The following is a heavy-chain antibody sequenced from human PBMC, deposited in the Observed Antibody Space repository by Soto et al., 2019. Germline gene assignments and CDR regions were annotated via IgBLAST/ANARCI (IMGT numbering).Heavy chain of an antibody. CDR1: GGTFSSYA. D-gene: IGHD2-2*01. CDR3: AREEDRYCSSTSCYFDY. CDR2: IIPIFGTA. J-gene: IGHJ4*03. Sequence: GASVKVSCKASGGTFSSYAISWVRQAPGQGLEWMGGIIPIFGTANYAQKFQGRVTITADESTSTAYMELSSLRSEDTAVYYCAREEDRYCSSTSCYFDYWGQGTTVTVSS. V-gene: IGHV1-69*13.